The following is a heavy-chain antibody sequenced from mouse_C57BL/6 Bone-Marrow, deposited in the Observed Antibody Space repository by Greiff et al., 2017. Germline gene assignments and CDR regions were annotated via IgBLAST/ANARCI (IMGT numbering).Heavy chain of an antibody. CDR2: ISSGGSYT. D-gene: IGHD1-1*02. CDR3: ARRGVAPFDY. CDR1: GFTFSSYG. J-gene: IGHJ2*01. Sequence: EVKLMESGGDLVKPGGSLKLSCAASGFTFSSYGMSWVRQTPDKRLEWVATISSGGSYTYYPDSVKGRFTISRDNAKNTLCLQMSSLKSENTASYYCARRGVAPFDYWGQGTTLTVSS. V-gene: IGHV5-6*02.